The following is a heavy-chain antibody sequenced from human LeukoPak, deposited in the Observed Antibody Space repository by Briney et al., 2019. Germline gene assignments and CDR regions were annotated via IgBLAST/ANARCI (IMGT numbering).Heavy chain of an antibody. Sequence: GGSLRLSCAASGFTVSSNYMSWVRQAPGKGLEWVSLIYTSGSTFYADSVMGRFTISRDNSKNTLYLQMNSLRAEDSAVYYCARDRAGPQSWVEFDFWGQGTLATVSS. J-gene: IGHJ5*01. CDR1: GFTVSSNY. D-gene: IGHD3-10*01. CDR2: IYTSGST. V-gene: IGHV3-66*03. CDR3: ARDRAGPQSWVEFDF.